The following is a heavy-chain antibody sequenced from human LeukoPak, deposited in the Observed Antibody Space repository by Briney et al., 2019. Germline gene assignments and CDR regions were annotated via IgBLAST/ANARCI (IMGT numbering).Heavy chain of an antibody. V-gene: IGHV3-30*02. J-gene: IGHJ4*02. CDR3: ASEQWLQGYFDY. CDR2: IRHDESNK. CDR1: GFVFSKNG. D-gene: IGHD6-19*01. Sequence: GGSLRLSCATSGFVFSKNGMHWVRQAPGKGLEWVAFIRHDESNKYYADSVKGRFTISRDNAKNTLYLQMNSLRAEDTAVYYCASEQWLQGYFDYWGQGTLVTVSS.